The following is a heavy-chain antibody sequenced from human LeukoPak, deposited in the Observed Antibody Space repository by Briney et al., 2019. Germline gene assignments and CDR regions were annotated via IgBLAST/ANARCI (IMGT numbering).Heavy chain of an antibody. D-gene: IGHD3-22*01. CDR1: SGSISSYY. CDR3: ARSPGYYDKRNYSSGDFDY. J-gene: IGHJ4*02. V-gene: IGHV4-59*01. CDR2: IHYSGST. Sequence: PSETLSLTCTVSSGSISSYYWNWIRQPPGKGLEWIGFIHYSGSTNYNPSLKSRVTISLDTSKSQFSLKLSSVTAADTAVYYCARSPGYYDKRNYSSGDFDYWGQGTLVTVSS.